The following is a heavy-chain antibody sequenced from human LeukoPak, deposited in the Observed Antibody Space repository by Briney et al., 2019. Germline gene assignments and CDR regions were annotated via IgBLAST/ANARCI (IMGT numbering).Heavy chain of an antibody. CDR1: GGSIRGTYY. V-gene: IGHV4-39*02. CDR3: ATWDSNSAQGFDP. Sequence: SETLSPTCTVSGGSIRGTYYWAWIRQPPGMGLEWIGYIYYTGITYYNPSLKSRVTISVDTSKKHFSPKLTSVTAADTAVYYCATWDSNSAQGFDPWGPGTLITVSS. D-gene: IGHD2/OR15-2a*01. CDR2: IYYTGIT. J-gene: IGHJ5*02.